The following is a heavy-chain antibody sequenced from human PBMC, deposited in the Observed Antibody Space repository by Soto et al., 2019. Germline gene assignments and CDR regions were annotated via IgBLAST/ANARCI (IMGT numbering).Heavy chain of an antibody. Sequence: EVQLVESGGGLVQPGGSLRLSCAASGFTFSSYSMNWVRQAPGKGLEWVSYISSSSSTIYYADSVKGRFTISRDNAKNSLYLQMNSLRDEDTAVYYCARGGRSYCGGDCSLDYWGQGTLVTVSS. CDR2: ISSSSSTI. J-gene: IGHJ4*02. V-gene: IGHV3-48*02. CDR3: ARGGRSYCGGDCSLDY. D-gene: IGHD2-21*02. CDR1: GFTFSSYS.